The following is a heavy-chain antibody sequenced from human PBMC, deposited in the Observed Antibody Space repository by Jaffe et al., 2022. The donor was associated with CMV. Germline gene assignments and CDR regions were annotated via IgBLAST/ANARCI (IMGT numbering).Heavy chain of an antibody. J-gene: IGHJ3*02. D-gene: IGHD2-15*01. CDR3: ARLVGYCSSGTCYPNAFDI. V-gene: IGHV4-39*01. Sequence: QLQLQESGPGLVKPSETLSLTCTVSGGSISSSSYYWGWIRQPPGKGLQWIGSFYYSGSTYYNPSLKSRVTISVDTSKNQFSLNLSSVTAADTAVYYCARLVGYCSSGTCYPNAFDIWGQGTMVTVSS. CDR1: GGSISSSSYY. CDR2: FYYSGST.